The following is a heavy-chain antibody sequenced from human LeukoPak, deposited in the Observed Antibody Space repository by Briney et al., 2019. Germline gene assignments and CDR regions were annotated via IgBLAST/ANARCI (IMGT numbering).Heavy chain of an antibody. Sequence: ASVKVSCKASGYTFTDHFMHWVRQAPGQGLEWMGWINPNSSDTKYAQMFQGWVTMTRDTSTSTAYMELNGLRSDDTAVYYCARVRRTGLLEWLFWGQGTLVTVSS. D-gene: IGHD3-3*01. J-gene: IGHJ4*02. CDR3: ARVRRTGLLEWLF. V-gene: IGHV1-2*04. CDR1: GYTFTDHF. CDR2: INPNSSDT.